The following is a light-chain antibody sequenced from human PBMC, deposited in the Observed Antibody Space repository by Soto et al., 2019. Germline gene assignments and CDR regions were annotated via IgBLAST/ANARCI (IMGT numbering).Light chain of an antibody. V-gene: IGKV3-15*01. CDR1: QSVSSN. Sequence: EIVMTQSPATLSVSPGERVTLSCRASQSVSSNLAWYQQKPGQAPRLLIYGASTRATGIPARFSGSGSGTDFTLTISSLQSEDFAVYYCQQYNNWPGTFGQGTKVEIK. CDR3: QQYNNWPGT. CDR2: GAS. J-gene: IGKJ1*01.